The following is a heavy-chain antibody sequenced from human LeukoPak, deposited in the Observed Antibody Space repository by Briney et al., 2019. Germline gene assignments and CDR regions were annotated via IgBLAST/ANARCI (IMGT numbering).Heavy chain of an antibody. D-gene: IGHD6-19*01. V-gene: IGHV3-23*01. CDR2: ISGNGEST. CDR1: GFTFSNYW. J-gene: IGHJ4*02. Sequence: PGGSLRLSCAASGFTFSNYWIHWVRQAPGKGLEWVSVISGNGESTYYADSVKGRVTISRDNSKNTLYLQMNSLRAEDTAVYYCAKADFIAVAGGYFDYWGQGTLVTVSS. CDR3: AKADFIAVAGGYFDY.